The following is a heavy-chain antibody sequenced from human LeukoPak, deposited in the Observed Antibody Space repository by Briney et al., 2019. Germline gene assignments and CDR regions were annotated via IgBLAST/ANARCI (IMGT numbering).Heavy chain of an antibody. J-gene: IGHJ4*02. CDR1: GGSISSYY. D-gene: IGHD3-3*01. CDR3: ARGNTIFGVVISFDY. CDR2: IYYSGST. V-gene: IGHV4-59*01. Sequence: KPSETLSLTCTVSGGSISSYYWSWIRQPPGKGLEWIGYIYYSGSTNYNPSLKSRVTISVDTSKNQFSLKLSSVTAADTAVYYCARGNTIFGVVISFDYWGQGTLVTVSS.